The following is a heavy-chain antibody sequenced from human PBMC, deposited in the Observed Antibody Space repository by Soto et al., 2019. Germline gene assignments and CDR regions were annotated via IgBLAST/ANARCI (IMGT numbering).Heavy chain of an antibody. Sequence: ASVKVSCKASGGTFSIYAISWVRQAPGQGLEWMGGIIPIFGTANYAQKFQGRVTITADESTSTAYMELSSLRSEDTAVYYCARVPPNDCSGGSCYSSGYYYYGIDVCGQGTTVTVSS. D-gene: IGHD2-15*01. CDR2: IIPIFGTA. CDR3: ARVPPNDCSGGSCYSSGYYYYGIDV. CDR1: GGTFSIYA. J-gene: IGHJ6*02. V-gene: IGHV1-69*13.